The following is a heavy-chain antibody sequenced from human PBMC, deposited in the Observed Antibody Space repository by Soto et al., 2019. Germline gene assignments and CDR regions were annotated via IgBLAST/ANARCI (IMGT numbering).Heavy chain of an antibody. V-gene: IGHV3-23*01. CDR1: GFTFSSYA. CDR2: ISGSGDST. CDR3: AKGVPGIAVAGTGYFQH. D-gene: IGHD6-19*01. Sequence: EVQLLESGGGLVQPGGSLRLSCAASGFTFSSYAMSWVRQAPGKGLEWVSGISGSGDSTYYADSVKGRFTISRDNSKNPLDLRVDSRRAEDTGVYYWAKGVPGIAVAGTGYFQHWGQGTLVTVSS. J-gene: IGHJ1*01.